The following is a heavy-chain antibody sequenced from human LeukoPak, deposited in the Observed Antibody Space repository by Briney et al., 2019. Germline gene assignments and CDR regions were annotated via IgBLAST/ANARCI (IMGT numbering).Heavy chain of an antibody. D-gene: IGHD3-22*01. CDR1: GYTFTSYY. J-gene: IGHJ6*03. CDR2: INPSGGST. CDR3: ARANYYDSSGYYYRGVRYYYMDV. Sequence: ASVKVSCKASGYTFTSYYMHWVRQAPGQGLEWMGIINPSGGSTSYAQKFQGRVTMTRDTSISTAYMELSRLRSDDTAVYYCARANYYDSSGYYYRGVRYYYMDVWGKGTTVTVSS. V-gene: IGHV1-46*01.